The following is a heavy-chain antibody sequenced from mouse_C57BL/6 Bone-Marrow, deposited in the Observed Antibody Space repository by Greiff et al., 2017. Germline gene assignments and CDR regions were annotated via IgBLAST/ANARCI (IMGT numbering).Heavy chain of an antibody. CDR3: ARSGVVATYWYFDV. CDR1: GYTFTSSW. CDR2: IYPGSGST. Sequence: QVQLQQSGAELVKPGASVKMSCKASGYTFTSSWITWVKQRPGQGLEWIGDIYPGSGSTNYNEKFKSKATLTVDTSSSTAYMQLSSLTSEDSAVYYCARSGVVATYWYFDVWGTGTTVTVSS. D-gene: IGHD1-1*01. V-gene: IGHV1-55*01. J-gene: IGHJ1*03.